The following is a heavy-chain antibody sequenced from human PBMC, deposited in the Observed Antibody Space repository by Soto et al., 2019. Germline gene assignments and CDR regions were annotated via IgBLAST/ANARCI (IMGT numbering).Heavy chain of an antibody. CDR3: ARGINGGRPFDY. CDR2: INHSGST. V-gene: IGHV4-34*01. Sequence: SETLSLTCAVYGGSFSGYYWSWIRQPPGKGLEWIGEINHSGSTNYNPSLKSRVTISVDTSKNQFSLKLSSVTAADTAVYYCARGINGGRPFDYWGQGTLVTVSS. CDR1: GGSFSGYY. D-gene: IGHD2-15*01. J-gene: IGHJ4*02.